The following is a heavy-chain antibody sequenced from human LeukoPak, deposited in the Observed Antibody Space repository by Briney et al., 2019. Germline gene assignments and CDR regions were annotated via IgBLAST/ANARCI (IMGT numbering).Heavy chain of an antibody. Sequence: ASVTVSCTASGYTFTSYGISWVRQAPGQGLEWMGWISAYNGNTNYAQKLQGRVTMTTDTSTSTAYMELRSLRSDDTAVYYCARDSPYSSGRTFDYWGQGTLVTVSS. V-gene: IGHV1-18*01. CDR3: ARDSPYSSGRTFDY. J-gene: IGHJ4*02. D-gene: IGHD6-19*01. CDR1: GYTFTSYG. CDR2: ISAYNGNT.